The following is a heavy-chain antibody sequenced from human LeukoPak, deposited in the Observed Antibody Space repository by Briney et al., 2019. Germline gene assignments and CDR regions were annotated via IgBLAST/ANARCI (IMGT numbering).Heavy chain of an antibody. CDR1: GFTFSSYW. J-gene: IGHJ4*02. V-gene: IGHV3-7*03. D-gene: IGHD6-19*01. CDR2: IKQDGSEK. CDR3: ARDPGGWYPHYFDY. Sequence: GGSLRLSCAASGFTFSSYWMSWVRQAPGKGLEWVANIKQDGSEKYYVDSVKGRFTISRDNAENSLYLQMNSLRAEDRAVYYCARDPGGWYPHYFDYWGQGTLVTVSS.